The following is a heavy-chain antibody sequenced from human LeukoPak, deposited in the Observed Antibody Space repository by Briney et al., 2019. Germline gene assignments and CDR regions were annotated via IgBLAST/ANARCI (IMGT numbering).Heavy chain of an antibody. V-gene: IGHV6-1*01. CDR2: TYYRSKWYN. Sequence: SQTLSLTCAISGDSVSSNSAAWNWIRQSPSRGLEWLGRTYYRSKWYNDYAVSVKSRITINPDTSKNQFSLQLNSVTPEDTAVYYCARALHSIAVARINWFDPWGQGTLVTVSS. CDR3: ARALHSIAVARINWFDP. J-gene: IGHJ5*02. D-gene: IGHD6-19*01. CDR1: GDSVSSNSAA.